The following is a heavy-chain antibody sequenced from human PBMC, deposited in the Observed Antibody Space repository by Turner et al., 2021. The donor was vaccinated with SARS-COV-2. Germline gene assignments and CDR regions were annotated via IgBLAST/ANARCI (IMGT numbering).Heavy chain of an antibody. CDR1: GGSISRYY. D-gene: IGHD3-3*01. Sequence: QVQLLESGPGLVKPSETLSLTCTVSGGSISRYYWSWIRQPPGKGLEWIGYLYYSGSTNYNPSLKSRVTMSVDTSKNQFSLKLSSVTAADTAVYYCARLNYDFWSGYYTGWFDPWGQGTLVIVSS. J-gene: IGHJ5*02. CDR2: LYYSGST. V-gene: IGHV4-59*08. CDR3: ARLNYDFWSGYYTGWFDP.